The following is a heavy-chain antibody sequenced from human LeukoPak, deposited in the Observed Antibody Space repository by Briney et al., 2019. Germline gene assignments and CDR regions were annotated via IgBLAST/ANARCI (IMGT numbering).Heavy chain of an antibody. V-gene: IGHV3-74*01. D-gene: IGHD4-17*01. J-gene: IGHJ6*02. CDR3: AKGTTVTLSYYYYYGMDV. CDR2: INTDGSST. Sequence: QPGGSLRLSCAASGFTFSSYWMHWVRQAPGKGLVWVSRINTDGSSTSYADSVKGRFTISRDNAKNTLYLQMNSLRAEDTAVYYCAKGTTVTLSYYYYYGMDVWGQGTTVAVSS. CDR1: GFTFSSYW.